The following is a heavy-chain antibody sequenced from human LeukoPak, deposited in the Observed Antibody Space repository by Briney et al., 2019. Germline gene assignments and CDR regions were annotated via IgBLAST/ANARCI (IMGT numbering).Heavy chain of an antibody. J-gene: IGHJ4*01. Sequence: GGSLRLSCAASGFTFDDYAMHWVRQAPGKGLEWVSGISWNSGSIGYADSVKGRFTISRDNAKNSLYLQMNSLRAEDTALYYCAKAPYDSSGYYTLSSPFDYWGQEPWSPSPQ. CDR3: AKAPYDSSGYYTLSSPFDY. CDR2: ISWNSGSI. D-gene: IGHD3-22*01. V-gene: IGHV3-9*01. CDR1: GFTFDDYA.